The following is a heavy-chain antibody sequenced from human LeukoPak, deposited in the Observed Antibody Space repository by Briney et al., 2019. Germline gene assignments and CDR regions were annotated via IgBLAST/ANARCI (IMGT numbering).Heavy chain of an antibody. CDR2: IKSEIEGGTT. J-gene: IGHJ3*02. CDR1: GSTLTNDF. D-gene: IGHD3-10*01. Sequence: GGSLRLSCAASGSTLTNDFETWVRQAPGKGLEWVGRIKSEIEGGTTDHAASVKGRFTISRDESTNTLFLQMNSLRNEDTAVYYCALAWFGESRDGLDIWGRGSMVVVSS. CDR3: ALAWFGESRDGLDI. V-gene: IGHV3-15*01.